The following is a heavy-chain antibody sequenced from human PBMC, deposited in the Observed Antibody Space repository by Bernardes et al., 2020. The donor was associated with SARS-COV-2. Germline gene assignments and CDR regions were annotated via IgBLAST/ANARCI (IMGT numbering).Heavy chain of an antibody. D-gene: IGHD2-2*01. CDR3: ARHGCSSTSCYWRNWFDP. V-gene: IGHV4-39*01. CDR2: IYDSGST. CDR1: GGSISSTSYY. J-gene: IGHJ5*02. Sequence: SESLSLTCTVSGGSISSTSYYWGWLRQPPGKGLEWIGSIYDSGSTYYNPSLKSRVTISVDTSKNQFSLKLSSVTAADTAVYYCARHGCSSTSCYWRNWFDPWGQGTLVTVSS.